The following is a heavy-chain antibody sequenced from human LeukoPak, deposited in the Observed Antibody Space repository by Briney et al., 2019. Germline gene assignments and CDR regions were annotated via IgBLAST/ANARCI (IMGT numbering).Heavy chain of an antibody. CDR3: ARESSFRNSGLNYYYYYGMDV. CDR2: INHSGST. CDR1: GGSFSGYY. V-gene: IGHV4-34*01. D-gene: IGHD6-19*01. Sequence: SETLSPTCAIYGGSFSGYYWSWIRQPPGKGLEWIGEINHSGSTNYNPSLKSRVTISVDTSKNQFSLKLSSVTAADTAVYYCARESSFRNSGLNYYYYYGMDVWGQGTTVTVSS. J-gene: IGHJ6*02.